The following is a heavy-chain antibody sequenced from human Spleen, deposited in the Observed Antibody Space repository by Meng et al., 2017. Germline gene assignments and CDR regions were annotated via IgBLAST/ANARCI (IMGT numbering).Heavy chain of an antibody. D-gene: IGHD2-8*01. V-gene: IGHV4-39*07. Sequence: QLQLPGSDPGLVKPSETLSLTCTVSGGSISSTNYYWAWIRQPPGKGLEYVGSIYYSGSAFYNPSLKSRVTISIDTSKNQFSLKLTSVTAADTAVYYCCTQQHYNWFDPWGQGTLVTVSS. CDR1: GGSISSTNYY. CDR3: CTQQHYNWFDP. CDR2: IYYSGSA. J-gene: IGHJ5*02.